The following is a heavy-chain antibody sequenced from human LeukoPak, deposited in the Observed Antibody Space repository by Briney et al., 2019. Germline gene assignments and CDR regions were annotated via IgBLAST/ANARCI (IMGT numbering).Heavy chain of an antibody. J-gene: IGHJ3*02. D-gene: IGHD2-2*01. CDR1: GLTVSNYA. CDR2: ISGRDGAA. CDR3: ASPNRHYQPDAFDI. V-gene: IGHV3-23*01. Sequence: GGSLRLSCAAAGLTVSNYAIGSVRQAPGKGLEWVSDISGRDGAAFYADSVKGRFIISRDNSKNTLYLQMNSLRAEDTAVYYCASPNRHYQPDAFDIWGQGTMVTVSS.